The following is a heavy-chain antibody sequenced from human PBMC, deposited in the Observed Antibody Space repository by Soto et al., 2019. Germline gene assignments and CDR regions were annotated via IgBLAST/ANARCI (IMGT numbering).Heavy chain of an antibody. D-gene: IGHD6-19*01. J-gene: IGHJ6*02. V-gene: IGHV3-30*18. Sequence: PGGSLRLSCAASGFTFSSYGMHWVRQAPGKGLEWVAVISYDGSNKYYADSEKGRFTISRDNSMNTLYLQMTRRRVAATDVYYCAKDSSGWYGPYYGMDVWGQGTTVTVSS. CDR2: ISYDGSNK. CDR1: GFTFSSYG. CDR3: AKDSSGWYGPYYGMDV.